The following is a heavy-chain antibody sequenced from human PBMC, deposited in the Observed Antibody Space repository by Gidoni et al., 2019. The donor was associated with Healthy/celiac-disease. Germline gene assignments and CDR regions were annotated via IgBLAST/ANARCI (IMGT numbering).Heavy chain of an antibody. CDR2: INPNSGGT. D-gene: IGHD3-16*02. CDR3: ARDRMITFGGVIVEATLDY. CDR1: GYTFTGYY. J-gene: IGHJ4*02. V-gene: IGHV1-2*02. Sequence: QVQLVQSGAEVKKPGASVKVSCKASGYTFTGYYMHWVRQAPGQGLEWMGWINPNSGGTNYAQKFQGRVTMTRDTSISTAYMELSRLRSDDTAVYYCARDRMITFGGVIVEATLDYWGQGTLVTVSS.